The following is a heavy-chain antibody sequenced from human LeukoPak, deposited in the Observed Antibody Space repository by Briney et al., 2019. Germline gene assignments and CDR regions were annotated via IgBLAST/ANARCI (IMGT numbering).Heavy chain of an antibody. V-gene: IGHV3-74*01. CDR1: GFTFSSYW. J-gene: IGHJ4*02. CDR3: ARLPELPGFGDY. Sequence: GGSLRLSCAASGFTFSSYWMHWVRHAPGKGLVWVSRINSDGSSTSYADSVKGRFTISRDNAKNTLYLQMNSLRAEDTAVYYCARLPELPGFGDYWGQGTLVTVSS. CDR2: INSDGSST. D-gene: IGHD3-10*01.